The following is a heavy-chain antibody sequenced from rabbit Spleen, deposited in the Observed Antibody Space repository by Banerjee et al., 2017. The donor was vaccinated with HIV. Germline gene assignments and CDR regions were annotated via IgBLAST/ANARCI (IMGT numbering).Heavy chain of an antibody. CDR3: ARDLVAVIGWNFNL. Sequence: QSLEESGGGLVKPGASLTLTCKASGLDFSGDSYDSYMCWVRQAPGKGLEWIACINAATAKPVYATWAKGRFTISRASSTTVTLQMTSLTDADTATYFCARDLVAVIGWNFNLWGPGTLVTVS. J-gene: IGHJ4*01. CDR2: INAATAKP. V-gene: IGHV1S40*01. CDR1: GLDFSGDSY. D-gene: IGHD1-1*01.